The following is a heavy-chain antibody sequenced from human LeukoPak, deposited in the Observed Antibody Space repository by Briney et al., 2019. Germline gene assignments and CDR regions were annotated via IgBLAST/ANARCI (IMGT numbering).Heavy chain of an antibody. J-gene: IGHJ3*02. Sequence: PSETLSLTCTIFGSSISDNYYWGWIRRPPGKGLEWIGSVYHSGSTYYNPSLKSRVTISVDTSKNQFSLKLSSVTAADTAVYYCARHPQGYCSSTSCENDAFDIWGQGTMVTVSS. D-gene: IGHD2-2*01. V-gene: IGHV4-38-2*02. CDR1: GSSISDNYY. CDR2: VYHSGST. CDR3: ARHPQGYCSSTSCENDAFDI.